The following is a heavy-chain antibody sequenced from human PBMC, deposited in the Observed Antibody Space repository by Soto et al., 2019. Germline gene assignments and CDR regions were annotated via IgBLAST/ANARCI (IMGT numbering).Heavy chain of an antibody. CDR1: GYTFTSYG. CDR3: ARDAPIVSNYYYYGMDV. CDR2: ISAYNGNT. V-gene: IGHV1-18*01. D-gene: IGHD1-26*01. J-gene: IGHJ6*01. Sequence: QVQLVQSGAEVKKPGAPVKVSCKASGYTFTSYGISWVRQAPGQGLEWMGWISAYNGNTNYAQKLQGRVTMTTDTSTSTSYMELRSLRSDDTAVYYCARDAPIVSNYYYYGMDVWGQGTTVTVSS.